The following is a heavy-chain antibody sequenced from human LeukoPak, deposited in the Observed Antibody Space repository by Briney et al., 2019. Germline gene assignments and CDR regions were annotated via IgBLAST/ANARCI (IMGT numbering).Heavy chain of an antibody. V-gene: IGHV3-7*01. CDR1: GFTFSSYW. Sequence: GGSLRRSCAASGFTFSSYWMSWVRQAPGKGLEWVANIKQDGSEKYYVDSVKGRFTISRDDAKNTLYLQMNNLRAEDTAVYYCTTLYAGTMDYWGQGTLVTVSS. D-gene: IGHD1-1*01. J-gene: IGHJ4*02. CDR3: TTLYAGTMDY. CDR2: IKQDGSEK.